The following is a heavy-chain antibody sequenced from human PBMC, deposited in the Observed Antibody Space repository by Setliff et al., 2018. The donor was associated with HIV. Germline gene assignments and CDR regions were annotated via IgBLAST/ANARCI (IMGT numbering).Heavy chain of an antibody. CDR2: INAGNGNT. V-gene: IGHV1-3*01. Sequence: ASVKVSCKASGYTFTSYAMHWVRQAPGQGLEWMGWINAGNGNTKYSQKFQGRVTMTRDTSTSTVYMELSSLRSEDTAVYYCARELMAPAAGMYYYGMDVWGQGTTVTVSS. CDR3: ARELMAPAAGMYYYGMDV. CDR1: GYTFTSYA. D-gene: IGHD6-13*01. J-gene: IGHJ6*02.